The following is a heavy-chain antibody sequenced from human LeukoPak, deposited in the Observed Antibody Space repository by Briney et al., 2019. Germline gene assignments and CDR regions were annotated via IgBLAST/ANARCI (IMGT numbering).Heavy chain of an antibody. D-gene: IGHD3-22*01. Sequence: PGRSLRLSCAASGFTFSSYGMHWVRQAPGKGLEWVAVIWYDGSNKYYADSVKGRFTISRDNSKNTLYLQMNSLRAEDTALYYCARLSSGYWFIDAFDIWGQGTMVTVSS. CDR1: GFTFSSYG. V-gene: IGHV3-33*01. CDR2: IWYDGSNK. J-gene: IGHJ3*02. CDR3: ARLSSGYWFIDAFDI.